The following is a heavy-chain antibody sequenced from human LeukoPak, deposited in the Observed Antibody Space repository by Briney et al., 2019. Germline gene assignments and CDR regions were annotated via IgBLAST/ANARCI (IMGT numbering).Heavy chain of an antibody. Sequence: GGSLRLSCAASGFTFNSYAMTWVRQAPGKGLEWVSAISGSGGSTYYADSVKGRFTISRDNSKNTLYLQMNSLRAEDTAVYYCAKPYDFWSALDYWGQGTLVTVSS. D-gene: IGHD3-3*01. J-gene: IGHJ4*02. V-gene: IGHV3-23*01. CDR1: GFTFNSYA. CDR3: AKPYDFWSALDY. CDR2: ISGSGGST.